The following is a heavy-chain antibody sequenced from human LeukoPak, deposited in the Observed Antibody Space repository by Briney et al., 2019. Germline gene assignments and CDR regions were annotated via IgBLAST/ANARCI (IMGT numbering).Heavy chain of an antibody. J-gene: IGHJ4*02. CDR1: GFTFDDYA. D-gene: IGHD3-10*01. V-gene: IGHV3-43D*03. CDR3: AKDMAAYYYASGNIDY. CDR2: ISWGGGST. Sequence: GGSLGLSCAASGFTFDDYAMHWVRQAPGKGLEWVSLISWGGGSTYYADSVKGRFTISRDNSKNSLYLQMNSLRAEDTALYYCAKDMAAYYYASGNIDYWGQGTLVTVSS.